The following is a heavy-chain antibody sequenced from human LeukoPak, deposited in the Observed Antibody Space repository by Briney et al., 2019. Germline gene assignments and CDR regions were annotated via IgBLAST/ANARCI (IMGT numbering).Heavy chain of an antibody. J-gene: IGHJ4*02. Sequence: SETLSLTCTGSGDSLSDTNNYWGWVRQPPGKGLEWIGSIYYSGTTIYNPSLKSRVTVSVDTSKNQYFLRLTSVTAADTAVYFCARSPFNLYFDFWGQGTLVPVSS. CDR3: ARSPFNLYFDF. CDR2: IYYSGTT. V-gene: IGHV4-39*07. D-gene: IGHD2-15*01. CDR1: GDSLSDTNNY.